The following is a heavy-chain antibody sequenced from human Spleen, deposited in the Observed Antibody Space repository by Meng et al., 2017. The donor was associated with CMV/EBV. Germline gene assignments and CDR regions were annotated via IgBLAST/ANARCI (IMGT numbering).Heavy chain of an antibody. J-gene: IGHJ6*02. Sequence: GESLKISCAASGLTVSSNYMSWVRQAPGKGLEWVSVIYSGDSTYYADSVKGRFTISRDNSKNTLYLQMNSLRAEDTAVYYCARDDGSGNVYDFYFGMDVWGPGTTVTVSS. CDR3: ARDDGSGNVYDFYFGMDV. CDR1: GLTVSSNY. CDR2: IYSGDST. V-gene: IGHV3-53*01. D-gene: IGHD3-10*01.